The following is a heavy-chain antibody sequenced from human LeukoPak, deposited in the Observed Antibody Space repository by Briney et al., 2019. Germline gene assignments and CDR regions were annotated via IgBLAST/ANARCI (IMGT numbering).Heavy chain of an antibody. CDR1: GGSFSGYY. CDR3: ARRRHSSGWYAWFDP. CDR2: ISHSGST. D-gene: IGHD6-19*01. V-gene: IGHV4-34*01. Sequence: PSETLSLTCAVYGGSFSGYYWSWIRQPSGKGLEWIGEISHSGSTNYNPSLKSRVTISVDTSKNQFSLKLSSVTAADTAVYYCARRRHSSGWYAWFDPWGQGTLVTVSS. J-gene: IGHJ5*02.